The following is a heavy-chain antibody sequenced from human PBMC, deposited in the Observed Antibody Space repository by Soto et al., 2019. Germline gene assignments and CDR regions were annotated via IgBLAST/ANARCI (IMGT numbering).Heavy chain of an antibody. CDR3: GRGGPPYAIDL. V-gene: IGHV3-74*01. D-gene: IGHD2-2*01. CDR2: ISGDGSRT. Sequence: EVQLVESGGGLIQPGGSLRLSCVVSGFSLRNYYIHWVRQVPGKGLMWVSHISGDGSRTDYADSVKGRFTVSRENAKNMLHLQMNSLRDDDTAVYYCGRGGPPYAIDLWGQGTMVTVSS. J-gene: IGHJ3*01. CDR1: GFSLRNYY.